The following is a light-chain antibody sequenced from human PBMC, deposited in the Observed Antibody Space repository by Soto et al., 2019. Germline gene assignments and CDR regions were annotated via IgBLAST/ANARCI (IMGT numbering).Light chain of an antibody. CDR2: IND. J-gene: IGLJ7*01. V-gene: IGLV1-44*01. CDR1: SSNIGANT. Sequence: QSALTQPASLSGTPGQRVTISCSGTSSNIGANTVHWYQHLPGMAPKLLIYINDQRPSGVPARFSGSTSGASASLAISGLQSDDEGDYYCATWDDSLNGAVFGGGTPLTVL. CDR3: ATWDDSLNGAV.